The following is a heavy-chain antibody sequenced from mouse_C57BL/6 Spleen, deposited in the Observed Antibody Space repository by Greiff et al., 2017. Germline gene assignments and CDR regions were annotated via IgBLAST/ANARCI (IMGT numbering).Heavy chain of an antibody. V-gene: IGHV1-19*01. Sequence: EVQLQQSGPVLVKPGASVKMSCKASGYTFTDYYMNWVKQSHGKSLEWIGVINPYNGGTSYNQKFKGKATLTVDKSSSTAYMELNSLTSEDSAVYYCARSLLLRYQTWCAYWGQGTLVTVSA. CDR3: ARSLLLRYQTWCAY. CDR1: GYTFTDYY. D-gene: IGHD1-1*01. J-gene: IGHJ3*01. CDR2: INPYNGGT.